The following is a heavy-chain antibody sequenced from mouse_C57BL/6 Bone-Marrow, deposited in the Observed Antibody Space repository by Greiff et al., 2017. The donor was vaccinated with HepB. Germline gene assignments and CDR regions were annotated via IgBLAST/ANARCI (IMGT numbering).Heavy chain of an antibody. V-gene: IGHV3-4*01. CDR3: ARDRGWWYFDV. CDR2: ISSSGST. CDR1: GYSITNGNHW. Sequence: EVQLQESGPALVKPSQTVSLTCTVTGYSITNGNHWWNWIRQVSGSKLEWIGYISSSGSTDRNPSLKSRISITSDTSKNKLFLQLNSVTTEEIAPYYCARDRGWWYFDVWGTGTTVTVSS. D-gene: IGHD2-3*01. J-gene: IGHJ1*03.